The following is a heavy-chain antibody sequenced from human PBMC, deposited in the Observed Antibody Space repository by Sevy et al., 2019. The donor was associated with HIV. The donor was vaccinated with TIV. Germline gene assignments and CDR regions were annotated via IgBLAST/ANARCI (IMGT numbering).Heavy chain of an antibody. CDR1: GFTFSSYW. CDR2: IKQDGSEK. D-gene: IGHD3-3*01. J-gene: IGHJ6*03. Sequence: GGSLRLSCAASGFTFSSYWMSWVRQAPGKGLEWVANIKQDGSEKYDVDSVKGRFTISRDNAKNSLYLQMNSLRAEDTALYYCARDYRNFGDFWSGYYPTYYYYYLDVCGKGTTVTVSS. V-gene: IGHV3-7*01. CDR3: ARDYRNFGDFWSGYYPTYYYYYLDV.